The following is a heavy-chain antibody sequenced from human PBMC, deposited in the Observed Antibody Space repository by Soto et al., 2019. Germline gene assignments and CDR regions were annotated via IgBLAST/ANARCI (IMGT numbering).Heavy chain of an antibody. D-gene: IGHD4-17*01. CDR3: ARGGSYYGRY. CDR2: INPSAGST. CDR1: GYTFTSYN. J-gene: IGHJ4*02. Sequence: QVQLVQSGAEVKKPGASVKVSCKASGYTFTSYNIHWMRQAPGQGLEWMGVINPSAGSTSYARKFQGRVTITRDTSSTTVYMELSSLTSEDTAVYFCARGGSYYGRYWGQGTLLTVSS. V-gene: IGHV1-46*01.